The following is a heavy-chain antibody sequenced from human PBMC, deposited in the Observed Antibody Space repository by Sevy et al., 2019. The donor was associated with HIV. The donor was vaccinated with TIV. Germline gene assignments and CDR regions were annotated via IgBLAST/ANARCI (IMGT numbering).Heavy chain of an antibody. CDR2: FDPEDGET. V-gene: IGHV1-24*01. CDR1: GYTLTELS. CDR3: ATASITMIVVASSGADAFDI. Sequence: ASVKVSCKVSGYTLTELSMHWVRQAPGKGLEWMGGFDPEDGETIYAQKFQGRVTMTEDTSTDTAYMELSSLRSEDTAVYYCATASITMIVVASSGADAFDIWGQGTMVTVSS. J-gene: IGHJ3*02. D-gene: IGHD3-22*01.